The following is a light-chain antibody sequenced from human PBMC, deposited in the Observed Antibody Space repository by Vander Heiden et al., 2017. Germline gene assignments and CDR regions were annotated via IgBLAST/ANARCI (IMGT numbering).Light chain of an antibody. J-gene: IGKJ2*03. CDR3: QQRSTWPSYS. Sequence: TVSSRASQSVTTYLAWYQQKPGQPPRLLLSDATHRAAGIPGRIRGSGSGTDFTLTITSIEPEDFAVYYCQQRSTWPSYSFGQGTKLEIK. CDR2: DAT. CDR1: QSVTTY. V-gene: IGKV3-11*01.